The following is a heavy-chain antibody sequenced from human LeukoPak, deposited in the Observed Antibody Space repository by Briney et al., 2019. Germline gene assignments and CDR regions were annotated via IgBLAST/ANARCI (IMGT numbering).Heavy chain of an antibody. V-gene: IGHV1-46*01. CDR1: GYTFTSYY. CDR2: INPSGGST. D-gene: IGHD3-22*01. Sequence: ASVKVSCKASGYTFTSYYILWLRQAPGQGLGWMGIINPSGGSTSYAQKFQGRVTMTRDMSTSTVYMELSSLRSEDTAVYYCARKDDSSEFDYWGQGTLVTVSS. CDR3: ARKDDSSEFDY. J-gene: IGHJ4*02.